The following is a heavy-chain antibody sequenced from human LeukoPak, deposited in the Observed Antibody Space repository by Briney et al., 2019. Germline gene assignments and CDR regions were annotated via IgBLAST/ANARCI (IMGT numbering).Heavy chain of an antibody. Sequence: PGGSLRLSCTASGFSFSGHWMHWARQLPGKGLVWVSRISPTGSTTSYADSVKGRFTISRDNAKNTLSLQMNSLRAEDTGVYYCARSHYYDGSDFYYYYGLDVWGQGTTVTVSS. V-gene: IGHV3-74*01. CDR2: ISPTGSTT. CDR1: GFSFSGHW. CDR3: ARSHYYDGSDFYYYYGLDV. J-gene: IGHJ6*02. D-gene: IGHD3-22*01.